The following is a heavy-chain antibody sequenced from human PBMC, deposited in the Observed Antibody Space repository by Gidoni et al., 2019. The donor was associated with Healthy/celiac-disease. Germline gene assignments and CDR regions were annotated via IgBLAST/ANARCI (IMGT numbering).Heavy chain of an antibody. CDR3: AKDQAQWGGDYFDY. D-gene: IGHD3-10*01. V-gene: IGHV3-23*01. J-gene: IGHJ4*02. Sequence: DSVKGRFTISRDNSKNTLYLQMNSLRAEDTAVYYCAKDQAQWGGDYFDYWGQGTLVTVSS.